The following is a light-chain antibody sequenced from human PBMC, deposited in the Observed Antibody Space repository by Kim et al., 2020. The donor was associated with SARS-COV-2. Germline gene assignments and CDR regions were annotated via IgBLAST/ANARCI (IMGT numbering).Light chain of an antibody. J-gene: IGLJ3*02. Sequence: PGTTAPITCSGDKMGDKYVCWYQQKPGQSPVLVIYQDTKRPSGIPERFSGSNSGNTATLTISGTQAMDEADYYCQAWDSSTKGVFGGGTQLTVL. CDR2: QDT. CDR3: QAWDSSTKGV. CDR1: KMGDKY. V-gene: IGLV3-1*01.